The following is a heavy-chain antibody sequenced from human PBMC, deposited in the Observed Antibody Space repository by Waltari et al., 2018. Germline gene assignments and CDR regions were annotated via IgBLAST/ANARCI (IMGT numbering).Heavy chain of an antibody. D-gene: IGHD3-3*01. J-gene: IGHJ4*02. CDR1: GFTFSSYG. Sequence: QVQLVEAGGGVVQPGRSLRLSCTASGFTFSSYGMHWVRQAPGKGLEWVAVISYDESNKFYGDSVKGRFTISRDNSKNTLYLQMHSLRAEDTAVYYCAKVQDTDLYYFENWGQGTLVTVS. CDR2: ISYDESNK. CDR3: AKVQDTDLYYFEN. V-gene: IGHV3-30*18.